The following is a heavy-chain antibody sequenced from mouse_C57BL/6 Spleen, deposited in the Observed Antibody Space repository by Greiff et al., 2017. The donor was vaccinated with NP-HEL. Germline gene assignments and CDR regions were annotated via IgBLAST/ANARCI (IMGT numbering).Heavy chain of an antibody. V-gene: IGHV14-4*01. CDR1: GFNIKDDY. Sequence: EVQLQQSGAELVRPGASVKLSCTASGFNIKDDYMHWVKQRPEQGLEWIGWIDPENGDTEYASKFQGKATITADTSSNTAYLQLSSLTSEDTAVYYCTTRDYGMAYWGQGTTLTVSS. J-gene: IGHJ2*01. D-gene: IGHD1-1*01. CDR2: IDPENGDT. CDR3: TTRDYGMAY.